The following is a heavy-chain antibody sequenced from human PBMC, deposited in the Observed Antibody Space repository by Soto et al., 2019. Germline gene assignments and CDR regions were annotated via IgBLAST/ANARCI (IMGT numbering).Heavy chain of an antibody. J-gene: IGHJ6*02. D-gene: IGHD3-3*01. CDR3: ARDPGPGVTIFGGVGMDV. CDR1: GGTFSSYA. V-gene: IGHV1-69*13. Sequence: ASVKVSCKASGGTFSSYAISWVRQAPGQGLEWMGGIIPIFGTASYAQKFQGRVTITADESTSTAYMELSSLRSEDTAVYYCARDPGPGVTIFGGVGMDVWGQGSTVTVSS. CDR2: IIPIFGTA.